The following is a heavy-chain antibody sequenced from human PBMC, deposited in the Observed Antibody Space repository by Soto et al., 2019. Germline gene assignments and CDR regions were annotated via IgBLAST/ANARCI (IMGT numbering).Heavy chain of an antibody. V-gene: IGHV3-23*01. CDR3: AKDLTGIVLTGFLDY. CDR2: ISSSGAIT. CDR1: GFTFSNFA. Sequence: EVQLLESGGGLIQPGGSLRLSCAASGFTFSNFAMSWVRQAPGKGLEWVSGISSSGAITYHANSVKGRFTISRDNSKNTLYLQMDSLRAEDTAVYHCAKDLTGIVLTGFLDYWGQGTLVTVSS. J-gene: IGHJ4*02. D-gene: IGHD3-9*01.